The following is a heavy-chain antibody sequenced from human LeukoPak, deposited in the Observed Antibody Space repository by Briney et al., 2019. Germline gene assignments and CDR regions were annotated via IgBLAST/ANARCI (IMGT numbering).Heavy chain of an antibody. CDR3: ATETNGRHYDY. J-gene: IGHJ4*02. D-gene: IGHD1-14*01. CDR2: IGPTGSDR. CDR1: GLTFSTSG. Sequence: GSLRLSCTASGLTFSTSGFNWVRQAPGKGLEWVASIGPTGSDRYHADSIKGRFTISRDNANNFLYLQMNSLRAEDMAVYYCATETNGRHYDYWGQGTLLTVSS. V-gene: IGHV3-21*06.